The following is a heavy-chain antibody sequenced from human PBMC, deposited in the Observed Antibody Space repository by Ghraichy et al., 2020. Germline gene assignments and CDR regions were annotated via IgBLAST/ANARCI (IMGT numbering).Heavy chain of an antibody. CDR1: RYTFTSYD. Sequence: ASVKGEGKASRYTFTSYDINWVRQATGQGLEWMGWMNPNSGNTGYAQKFQGRVTMTRNTSISTAYMELSSLRSDDTAVYYCARGTLWFGELWFDPWGQGTLVTVSS. CDR3: ARGTLWFGELWFDP. D-gene: IGHD3-10*01. CDR2: MNPNSGNT. V-gene: IGHV1-8*01. J-gene: IGHJ5*02.